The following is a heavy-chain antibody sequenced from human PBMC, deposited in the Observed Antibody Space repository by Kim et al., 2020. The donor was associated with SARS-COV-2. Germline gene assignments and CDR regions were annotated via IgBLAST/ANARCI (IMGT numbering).Heavy chain of an antibody. J-gene: IGHJ5*02. V-gene: IGHV1-69*13. D-gene: IGHD4-17*01. CDR2: IIPIFGTA. CDR1: GGTFSSYA. CDR3: ASGGDYGGNPLNWFDP. Sequence: SVKVSCKASGGTFSSYAISWVRQAPGQGLEWMGGIIPIFGTANYAQKFQGRVTITADESTSTAYMELSSLRSEDTAVYYCASGGDYGGNPLNWFDPWGQGTLVTVSS.